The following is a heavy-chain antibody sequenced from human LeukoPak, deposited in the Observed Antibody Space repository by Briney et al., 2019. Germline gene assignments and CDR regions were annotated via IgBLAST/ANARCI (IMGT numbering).Heavy chain of an antibody. Sequence: SETLSLTCTVSDGSISSSSYYWGWIRQPPGKGLEWIGSIYHSGSTYYNPSLKSRVTISVDTSKNQFSLKLSSVTAADTAVYYCARDAVGALGVWGKGTTVTVSS. D-gene: IGHD1-26*01. J-gene: IGHJ6*04. CDR3: ARDAVGALGV. V-gene: IGHV4-39*07. CDR2: IYHSGST. CDR1: DGSISSSSYY.